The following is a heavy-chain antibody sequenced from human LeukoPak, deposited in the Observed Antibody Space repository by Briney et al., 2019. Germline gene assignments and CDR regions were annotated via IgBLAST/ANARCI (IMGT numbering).Heavy chain of an antibody. D-gene: IGHD1-26*01. CDR2: IYADGNT. J-gene: IGHJ4*02. CDR3: AKLDSGSYSDY. CDR1: GFIVNTNY. Sequence: QTGGSLRLSCAASGFIVNTNYMSWVRQAPGRGLEWVSFIYADGNTYYADSVKGRFTISRDISKNAVFLQMNSLRAEDTAVYYCAKLDSGSYSDYWGQGTLVTVSS. V-gene: IGHV3-53*01.